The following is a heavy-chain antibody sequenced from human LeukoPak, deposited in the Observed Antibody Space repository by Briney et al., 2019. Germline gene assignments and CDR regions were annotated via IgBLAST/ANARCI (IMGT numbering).Heavy chain of an antibody. V-gene: IGHV4-38-2*01. CDR2: VSHSGST. J-gene: IGHJ4*02. CDR1: GYFISSGYY. Sequence: SETLSLTCAVSGYFISSGYYWGWIRQPPGKGLEWIGGVSHSGSTFYTPSLKSRVDISVDPSKNQFSLKLSSLTAADTAVYYCASTALGYCTTSSCPDYWGPGTLVTVSS. D-gene: IGHD2-2*01. CDR3: ASTALGYCTTSSCPDY.